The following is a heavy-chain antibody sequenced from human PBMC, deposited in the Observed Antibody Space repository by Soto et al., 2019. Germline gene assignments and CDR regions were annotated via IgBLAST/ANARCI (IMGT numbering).Heavy chain of an antibody. D-gene: IGHD2-15*01. V-gene: IGHV1-3*01. Sequence: GASVKVSCKASGYTFTSYVMHWVRQAPGQRLEWIGWINAGNGNTKYSEKFQGRVTINRDTSASTAYMELSSLRSEDTAVYYCVRDNCSGGTCYSSHFDYWGQGALVTVSS. CDR2: INAGNGNT. CDR1: GYTFTSYV. CDR3: VRDNCSGGTCYSSHFDY. J-gene: IGHJ4*02.